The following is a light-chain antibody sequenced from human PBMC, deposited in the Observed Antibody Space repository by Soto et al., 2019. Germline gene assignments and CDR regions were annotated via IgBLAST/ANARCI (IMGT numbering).Light chain of an antibody. CDR1: RSNIGDNY. Sequence: QSVLTQPPSVSAAPGQKVTISCSGSRSNIGDNYVSWYQQLPGTAPKLLIYDNNKRPSRIPDRFSGSKSGTSATLGITGLQTGDEADYYCGTWDSSLSAIIFGGGTKLTVL. V-gene: IGLV1-51*01. J-gene: IGLJ2*01. CDR3: GTWDSSLSAII. CDR2: DNN.